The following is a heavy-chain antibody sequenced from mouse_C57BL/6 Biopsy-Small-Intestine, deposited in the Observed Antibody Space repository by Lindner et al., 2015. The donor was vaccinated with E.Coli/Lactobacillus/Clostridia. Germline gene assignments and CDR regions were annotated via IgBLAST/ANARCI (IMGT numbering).Heavy chain of an antibody. V-gene: IGHV1-54*01. CDR2: INPGSGGT. CDR3: ASKGRFAY. J-gene: IGHJ3*01. Sequence: VQLQESGAELVRPGTSVKVSCKASGYAFTNYLIEWVKQRPGQGLEWIGVINPGSGGTNYNEKFKGKATLTADKSSSIAYMQLSSLTSEDSAVYFCASKGRFAYWGQGTLVTVSA. CDR1: GYAFTNYL.